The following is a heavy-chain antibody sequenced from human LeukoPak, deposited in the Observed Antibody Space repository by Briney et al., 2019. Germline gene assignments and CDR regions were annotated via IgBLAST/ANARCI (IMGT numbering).Heavy chain of an antibody. V-gene: IGHV3-30*18. J-gene: IGHJ4*02. CDR1: GFTFSSYG. D-gene: IGHD3-10*01. CDR2: ISYDGSNK. Sequence: GGSLRLSCAASGFTFSSYGMHWVRQAPGKGLEWVAVISYDGSNKYYADSVRGRFTISRDNSKNTLYLQMNSLRAEDTAVYYCAKGPGSGSYPSYWGQGTLVTVSS. CDR3: AKGPGSGSYPSY.